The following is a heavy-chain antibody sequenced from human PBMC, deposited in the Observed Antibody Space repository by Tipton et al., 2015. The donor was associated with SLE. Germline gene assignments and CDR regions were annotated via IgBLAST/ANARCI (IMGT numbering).Heavy chain of an antibody. V-gene: IGHV4-34*01. J-gene: IGHJ3*02. CDR1: GFTFSTYE. CDR3: ARGIGAFDI. Sequence: LRLSCAASGFTFSTYEMNWFRQAPGKGLEWIGEINHSGRTNYKSSLKSRVTISVDTSKNQFSLKLSSVTAADTAVYYCARGIGAFDIWGQGTMVTVSS. CDR2: INHSGRT.